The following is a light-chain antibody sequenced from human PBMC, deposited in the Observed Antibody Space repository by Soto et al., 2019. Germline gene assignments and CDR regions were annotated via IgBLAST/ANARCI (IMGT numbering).Light chain of an antibody. J-gene: IGLJ1*01. CDR2: EVN. CDR1: SSDVGGYDY. CDR3: SSYTSSSTHYV. Sequence: QSALTQPASVSGSPGQSITISCTGTSSDVGGYDYVSWYQLHPGKAPKLMVFEVNNRPSGVSYRFSGSKSGNTASLTISGLQAEDEADYFCSSYTSSSTHYVFGTGTKLTVL. V-gene: IGLV2-14*01.